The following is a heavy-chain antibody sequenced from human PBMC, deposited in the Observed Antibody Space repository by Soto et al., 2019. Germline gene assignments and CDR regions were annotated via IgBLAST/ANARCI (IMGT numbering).Heavy chain of an antibody. CDR2: ISSTGGST. J-gene: IGHJ4*02. D-gene: IGHD3-22*01. CDR1: GFTFTDYA. CDR3: AKQRVGSSCYRDFYS. V-gene: IGHV3-23*01. Sequence: EVQLLEPGGGLVQPGGSLRLTCAASGFTFTDYAMSWVRQAPGKVLEWVSVISSTGGSTYYADSVKGRFTISSSASTNTVSLLINSLRSEDTAVYYCAKQRVGSSCYRDFYSWGKGTLVNVSS.